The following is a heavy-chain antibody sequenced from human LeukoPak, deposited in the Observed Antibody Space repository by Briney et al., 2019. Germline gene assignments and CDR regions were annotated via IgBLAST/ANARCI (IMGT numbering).Heavy chain of an antibody. CDR3: ARHYFYYFYYIDV. D-gene: IGHD2/OR15-2a*01. CDR1: GDSISTTSYY. Sequence: PSETLSLTCSVSGDSISTTSYYWGWLRQPPGKGLEWIGSIYYSGTTYYNSSLKSRVTVSVDTSKSQFSLKLNSVTAADTAVYYCARHYFYYFYYIDVWGKGTTVTVSS. CDR2: IYYSGTT. V-gene: IGHV4-39*01. J-gene: IGHJ6*03.